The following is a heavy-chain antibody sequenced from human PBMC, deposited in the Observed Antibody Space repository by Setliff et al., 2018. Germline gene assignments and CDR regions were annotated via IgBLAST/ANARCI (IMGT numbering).Heavy chain of an antibody. D-gene: IGHD6-13*01. V-gene: IGHV4-61*02. CDR2: IYTSGST. CDR3: ARDRGSSWYGNYYYYYGMDV. Sequence: SETLSLTCTVSGGSISSSSYYWSWIRQPAGKGLEWIGRIYTSGSTNYNPSLKSRVTISVDTSKNQFSLKLGSVTAADTAVYYCARDRGSSWYGNYYYYYGMDVWGQGTTVTVSS. J-gene: IGHJ6*02. CDR1: GGSISSSSYY.